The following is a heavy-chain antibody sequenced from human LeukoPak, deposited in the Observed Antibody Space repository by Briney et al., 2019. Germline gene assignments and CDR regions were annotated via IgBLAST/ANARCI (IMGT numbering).Heavy chain of an antibody. J-gene: IGHJ6*03. CDR3: ARQIVVVPAAKYYYYYMDV. CDR2: ISSSSSTI. CDR1: GFTFSSYS. V-gene: IGHV3-48*04. Sequence: GGSLRLSCAASGFTFSSYSMNWVRQTPGKGLEWVSYISSSSSTIYYADSVKGRFTISRDNAKNSLYLQMNSLRAEDTAVYYCARQIVVVPAAKYYYYYMDVWGKGTTVTVSS. D-gene: IGHD2-2*01.